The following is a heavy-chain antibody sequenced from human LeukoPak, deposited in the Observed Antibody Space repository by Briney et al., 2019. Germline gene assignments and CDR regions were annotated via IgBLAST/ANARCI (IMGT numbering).Heavy chain of an antibody. D-gene: IGHD2-21*02. V-gene: IGHV1-46*01. J-gene: IGHJ3*02. Sequence: ALVKVSCKASGYTFTSYYMHWVRQAPGQGLEWMGIINPSGGSTSYAQKFQGRVTMTRDTSTSTVYMELSSLRSEDTAVYYCAREAYCGGDCPNDAFDIWGQGTMVTVSS. CDR2: INPSGGST. CDR3: AREAYCGGDCPNDAFDI. CDR1: GYTFTSYY.